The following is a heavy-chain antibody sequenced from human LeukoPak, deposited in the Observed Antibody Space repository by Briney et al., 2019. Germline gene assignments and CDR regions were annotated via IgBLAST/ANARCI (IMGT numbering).Heavy chain of an antibody. V-gene: IGHV3-7*04. CDR1: GFSFTNFW. CDR3: ARGDAFSGDH. CDR2: IHPEGNEK. J-gene: IGHJ4*02. Sequence: GGSMRLSCAVSGFSFTNFWMSWVRQAPGRGLEWVANIHPEGNEKYHVESVKGRFTISRDNTKNLLFLQMNGLGVEDTAVYYCARGDAFSGDHWGQGTLVTVSS.